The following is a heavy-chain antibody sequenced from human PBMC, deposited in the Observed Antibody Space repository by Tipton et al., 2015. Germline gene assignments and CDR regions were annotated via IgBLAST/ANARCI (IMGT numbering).Heavy chain of an antibody. CDR3: ARNRGGRNNYGWDALDY. J-gene: IGHJ4*02. CDR2: TSYDGHNR. CDR1: DFTFSTYS. V-gene: IGHV3-30*01. Sequence: QLVQSGGGLVQPGKSLRLSCAASDFTFSTYSMHWVRQAPGKGLEWVAVTSYDGHNRYYADSVKGRFTISRDNSKNTVFLQMNSLRSEDRGIYYCARNRGGRNNYGWDALDYWGQGTLVTVSS. D-gene: IGHD3-10*01.